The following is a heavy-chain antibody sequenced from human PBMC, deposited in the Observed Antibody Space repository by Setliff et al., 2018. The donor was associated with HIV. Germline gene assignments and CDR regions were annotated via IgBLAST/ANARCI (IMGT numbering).Heavy chain of an antibody. D-gene: IGHD3-22*01. CDR3: ARGRKSYYDSSGYYYFDY. CDR2: INHSGST. Sequence: SETLSLTCTVYGESFSGYYWTWIRQSPGKGLEWIGEINHSGSTKHNPSLKSRVTISIDTSENQFSLKVTSVTAADTAAYYCARGRKSYYDSSGYYYFDYWGQGTLVTVSS. V-gene: IGHV4-34*01. J-gene: IGHJ4*02. CDR1: GESFSGYY.